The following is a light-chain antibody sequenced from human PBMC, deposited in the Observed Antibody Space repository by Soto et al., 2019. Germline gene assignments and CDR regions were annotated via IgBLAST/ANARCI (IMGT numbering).Light chain of an antibody. V-gene: IGKV3-20*01. CDR2: GAS. CDR3: QQYGSSPSIT. Sequence: EIVLTQSPGTLSLSPGARATLSCRASQSVSSSYLAWYQQKPGQAPRLLIYGASSRATGIPDTFSGSGSGTDFTLTISRLEPEDFAVYYCQQYGSSPSITFGQGTRLEIK. CDR1: QSVSSSY. J-gene: IGKJ5*01.